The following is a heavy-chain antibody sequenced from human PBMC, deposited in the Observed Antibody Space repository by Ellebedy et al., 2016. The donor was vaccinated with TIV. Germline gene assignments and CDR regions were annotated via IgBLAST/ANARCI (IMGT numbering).Heavy chain of an antibody. V-gene: IGHV4-38-2*02. CDR2: FYHSGDT. Sequence: MPSETLSLTCTVAGYSISSDYFWGWIRQPPGKGLEWVGSFYHSGDTYYNPSLKSRVTISVDTSKNQFSLKLSSVTAADTAVYYCASGKLGRDWYFDLWGRGTLVTVSS. CDR1: GYSISSDYF. D-gene: IGHD7-27*01. J-gene: IGHJ2*01. CDR3: ASGKLGRDWYFDL.